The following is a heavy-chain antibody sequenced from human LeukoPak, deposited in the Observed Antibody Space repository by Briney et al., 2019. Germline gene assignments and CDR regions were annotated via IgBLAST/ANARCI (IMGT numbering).Heavy chain of an antibody. CDR3: ARDEGYAFDI. J-gene: IGHJ3*02. Sequence: SVKLSCKASGYTFTGYYMHWVRQAPGQGLEWMGWIYPNSGGTNYAQKFQGRVTMTRDTSISTAYMELSRLRSDDTAVYYCARDEGYAFDIWGQGTLGAVSS. CDR1: GYTFTGYY. CDR2: IYPNSGGT. V-gene: IGHV1-2*02.